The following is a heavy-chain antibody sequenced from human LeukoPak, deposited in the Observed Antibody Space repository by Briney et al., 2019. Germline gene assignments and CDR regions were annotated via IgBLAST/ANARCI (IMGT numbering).Heavy chain of an antibody. D-gene: IGHD3-22*01. V-gene: IGHV1-69*05. CDR1: GGTFSSYA. Sequence: ASVKVSCKASGGTFSSYAISWVRQAPGQGLEWMGGIIPIFGTANYAQKFQGRVTITTDESTSTAYMELSSLRSEDTAVYYCARDRDYYDSSGIPEYYFDCWGQGTLVTVSS. CDR2: IIPIFGTA. CDR3: ARDRDYYDSSGIPEYYFDC. J-gene: IGHJ4*02.